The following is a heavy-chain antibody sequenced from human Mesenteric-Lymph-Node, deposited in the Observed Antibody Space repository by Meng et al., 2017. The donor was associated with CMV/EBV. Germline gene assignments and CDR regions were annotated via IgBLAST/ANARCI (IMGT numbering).Heavy chain of an antibody. Sequence: GGSLRLSCAVSGFIVSSYSMDWVRQAPGRGLEWVSSISRSSSYIYYADSVKGRFTISRDDAKNTLSLQMNSLRAEDTAVYYCAKGQGYCSSTSCKIYGMDVWGQGTTVTVSS. V-gene: IGHV3-21*01. CDR3: AKGQGYCSSTSCKIYGMDV. CDR1: GFIVSSYS. D-gene: IGHD2-2*01. J-gene: IGHJ6*02. CDR2: ISRSSSYI.